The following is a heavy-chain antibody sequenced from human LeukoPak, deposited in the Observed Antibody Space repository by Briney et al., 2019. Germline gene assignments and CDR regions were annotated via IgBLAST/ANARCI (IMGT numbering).Heavy chain of an antibody. V-gene: IGHV4-38-2*02. CDR3: ARNTMVRGVIIFGGSGYWFDP. J-gene: IGHJ5*02. Sequence: SETLSLTCTVSGYSISSGYYWGWIRQPPGKGLEWIGSIYHSGSTYCNPSLKSRVTISVDTSKNQFSLKLSSVTAADTAVYYCARNTMVRGVIIFGGSGYWFDPWGQGTLVTVSS. D-gene: IGHD3-10*01. CDR2: IYHSGST. CDR1: GYSISSGYY.